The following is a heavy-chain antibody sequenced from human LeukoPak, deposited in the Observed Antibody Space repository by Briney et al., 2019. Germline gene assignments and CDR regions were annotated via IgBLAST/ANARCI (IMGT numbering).Heavy chain of an antibody. D-gene: IGHD6-13*01. CDR2: IYSGGST. V-gene: IGHV3-53*01. Sequence: PGGSLRLSCAASGFTVSSNYMSWVRQAPGKGLEWVSVIYSGGSTYYADSVKGRFTISRDNSKNTLYLQMNSLRAEDTAVYYCAKRRTFSSTDIAAAAPFDYWGQGTLVTVSS. CDR1: GFTVSSNY. CDR3: AKRRTFSSTDIAAAAPFDY. J-gene: IGHJ4*02.